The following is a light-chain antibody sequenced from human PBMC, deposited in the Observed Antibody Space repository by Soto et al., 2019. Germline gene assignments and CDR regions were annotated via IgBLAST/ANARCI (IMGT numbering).Light chain of an antibody. CDR1: QSLSSW. CDR3: QQYNNYPRT. J-gene: IGKJ1*01. Sequence: DIQMTQSPSTLSASVGDRVSITCRASQSLSSWLAWYQQKPGRAPKLLVYDASSLESGVPSRFSGSGSGTKFTLTISSLQPDDFATYYCQQYNNYPRTFGQGTKVDIK. CDR2: DAS. V-gene: IGKV1-5*01.